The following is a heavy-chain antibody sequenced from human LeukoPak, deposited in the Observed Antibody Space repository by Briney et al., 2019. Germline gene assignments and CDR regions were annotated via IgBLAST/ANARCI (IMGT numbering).Heavy chain of an antibody. CDR3: ARDLFSGSYYEDF. V-gene: IGHV3-7*01. CDR1: GFTLSSYW. CDR2: IDQDGSSK. Sequence: GGSLRLSCAASGFTLSSYWMSWVRQAPGKGLEWVANIDQDGSSKYYVDSVKGRFSISRDDAKNSLYLQMYSLRVEGTAVYYCARDLFSGSYYEDFWGQGTLVTVSS. D-gene: IGHD1-26*01. J-gene: IGHJ4*02.